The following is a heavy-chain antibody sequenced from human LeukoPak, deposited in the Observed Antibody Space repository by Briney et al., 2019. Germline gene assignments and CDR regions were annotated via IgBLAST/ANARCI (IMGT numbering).Heavy chain of an antibody. CDR1: GFTFSSYA. CDR2: ISGSGGST. Sequence: PGGSLRLSCAASGFTFSSYAMSWVRQAPGKGLEWVSAISGSGGSTYYADSVKGRFTITRDNSKNTLFLQMNSLRAEDTAIYYCAEKKAYGEPLRYWGQGTLVTVSS. D-gene: IGHD3-10*01. V-gene: IGHV3-23*01. CDR3: AEKKAYGEPLRY. J-gene: IGHJ4*02.